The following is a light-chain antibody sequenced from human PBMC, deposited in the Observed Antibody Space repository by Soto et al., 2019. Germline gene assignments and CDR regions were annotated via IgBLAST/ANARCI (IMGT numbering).Light chain of an antibody. CDR2: SAS. CDR1: QRVGIN. V-gene: IGKV3-15*01. J-gene: IGKJ4*01. CDR3: QQYHNWPVT. Sequence: EIVMTQSPATLSVSPGETATLSCRASQRVGINLAWYQQKPGQAPRLLIYSASTGATGIPPRFSGSGSGTDFTLTVNSLQSEDIAVYYCQQYHNWPVTFGGGTKVDIK.